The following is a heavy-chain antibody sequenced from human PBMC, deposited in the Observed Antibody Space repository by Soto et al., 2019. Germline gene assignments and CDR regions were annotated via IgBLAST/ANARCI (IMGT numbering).Heavy chain of an antibody. V-gene: IGHV3-23*01. J-gene: IGHJ6*02. CDR3: AKDRSPLYYYDSSGYDRRNYGMDV. CDR2: ISGSGDNT. Sequence: PGGSLRLSCAGSGFTFNNYAMNWVRQAPGKGLEWVSGISGSGDNTYYADSVRGRFTISRDNSKNTLYLQMNSLRAEDTALYYCAKDRSPLYYYDSSGYDRRNYGMDVWGQGTTVTVSS. D-gene: IGHD3-22*01. CDR1: GFTFNNYA.